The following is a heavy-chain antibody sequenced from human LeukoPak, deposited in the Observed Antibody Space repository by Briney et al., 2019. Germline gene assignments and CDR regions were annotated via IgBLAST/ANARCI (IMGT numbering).Heavy chain of an antibody. Sequence: SETLSLTCTVSGGSISSSSYYWGWIRQPPGKGLEWIGSIYYSGSTYYNPSLKSRVTISVDTSKNQFSLKLSSVTAADTAVYYCARQGSSWYKDWGQGTLVTVSS. J-gene: IGHJ4*02. CDR3: ARQGSSWYKD. D-gene: IGHD6-13*01. V-gene: IGHV4-39*01. CDR1: GGSISSSSYY. CDR2: IYYSGST.